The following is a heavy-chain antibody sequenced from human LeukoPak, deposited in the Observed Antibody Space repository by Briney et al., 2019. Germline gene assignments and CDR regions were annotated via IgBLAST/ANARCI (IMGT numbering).Heavy chain of an antibody. CDR1: GGSINSGDYY. CDR2: IYYSGST. CDR3: ARVHYGSGSLYYYYYYMDV. D-gene: IGHD3-10*01. Sequence: SQTLSLTCTVSGGSINSGDYYWSWIRQPPGKGLEWIGYIYYSGSTYYNPSLKSRVTISVDTSKNQFSLKLSSVTAADTAVYYCARVHYGSGSLYYYYYYMDVWGKGTTVTVSS. V-gene: IGHV4-30-4*08. J-gene: IGHJ6*03.